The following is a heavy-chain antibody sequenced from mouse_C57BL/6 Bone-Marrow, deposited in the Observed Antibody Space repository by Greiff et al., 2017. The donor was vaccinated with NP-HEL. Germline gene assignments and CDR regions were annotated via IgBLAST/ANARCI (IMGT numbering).Heavy chain of an antibody. Sequence: EVQLVESGGDLVKPGGSLKLSCAASGFTFSSYGMSWVRQTPDKRLEWVATISSGGSYTYYPDSVKGRFTISRDNAKNTLYLQMSSLKSEDTAMYYCARHRPDYAMDYWGQGTSVTVSS. J-gene: IGHJ4*01. CDR1: GFTFSSYG. V-gene: IGHV5-6*01. CDR2: ISSGGSYT. CDR3: ARHRPDYAMDY.